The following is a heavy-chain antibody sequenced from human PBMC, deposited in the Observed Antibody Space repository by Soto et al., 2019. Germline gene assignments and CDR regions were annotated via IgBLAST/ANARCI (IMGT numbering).Heavy chain of an antibody. D-gene: IGHD3-22*01. CDR1: GGTFSSYA. CDR2: IIPIFGTA. Sequence: GASVKVSCKASGGTFSSYAISWVRQAPGQGLEWMGGIIPIFGTANYAQKFQGRVTITADESTSTAYMELSSLRSEDTAVYYFARHEPYYDSSGYPLHWGQGTLVTVSS. J-gene: IGHJ4*02. CDR3: ARHEPYYDSSGYPLH. V-gene: IGHV1-69*13.